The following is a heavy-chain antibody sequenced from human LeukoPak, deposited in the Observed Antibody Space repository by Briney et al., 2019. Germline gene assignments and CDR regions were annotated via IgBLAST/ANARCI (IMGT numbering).Heavy chain of an antibody. CDR2: IYYSGST. CDR3: AESNGYSYGYFDY. Sequence: QSSETLSLTCTVSGGSISSSSYSWGWIRQLPGKGLEWIGSIYYSGSTYYNPSLKSRVTISVDTSKNQFSLKLSSVTAAGTAVYYCAESNGYSYGYFDYWGQGTLVTVSS. V-gene: IGHV4-39*01. J-gene: IGHJ4*02. D-gene: IGHD5-18*01. CDR1: GGSISSSSYS.